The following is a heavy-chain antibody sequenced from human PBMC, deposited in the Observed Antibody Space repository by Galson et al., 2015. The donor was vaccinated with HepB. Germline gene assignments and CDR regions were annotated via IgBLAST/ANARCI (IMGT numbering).Heavy chain of an antibody. J-gene: IGHJ3*02. V-gene: IGHV1-46*01. Sequence: SVKVSCKASGGTFSSYTISWVRQAPGQGLEWMGIINPSGGSTSYAQKLQGRVTMTRDTSTCTVYMELSSLRSEDTAVYYCARLGGHDAFDIWGQGTMVTVSS. CDR2: INPSGGST. CDR1: GGTFSSYT. CDR3: ARLGGHDAFDI.